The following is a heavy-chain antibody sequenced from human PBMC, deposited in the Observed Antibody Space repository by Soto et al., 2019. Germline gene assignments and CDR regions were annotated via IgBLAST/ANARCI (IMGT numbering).Heavy chain of an antibody. D-gene: IGHD2-15*01. CDR1: GGSISSGGYY. J-gene: IGHJ4*02. CDR3: ARDNVVVVAAHRYFDY. V-gene: IGHV4-31*03. CDR2: IYYSGST. Sequence: SETLSLTCTVSGGSISSGGYYWSWIRQHPGKGLEWIGYIYYSGSTYYNPSLKSRVTISVDTSKNQFSLKLSSVTAADTAVYYCARDNVVVVAAHRYFDYWGQGTLVTVSS.